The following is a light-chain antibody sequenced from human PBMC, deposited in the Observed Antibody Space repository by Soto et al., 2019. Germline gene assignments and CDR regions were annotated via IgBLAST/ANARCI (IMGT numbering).Light chain of an antibody. CDR3: QQYNSYSWT. CDR2: KAS. CDR1: QSISSW. V-gene: IGKV1-5*03. Sequence: DIQMTQSPSTLSASLGDRVTLTCRASQSISSWLAWYQQKPGKAPKLLIYKASSLESGVPSRFRGSGSGTEFTLTISSLQPDDFETYYCQQYNSYSWTFGQGTKVDIK. J-gene: IGKJ1*01.